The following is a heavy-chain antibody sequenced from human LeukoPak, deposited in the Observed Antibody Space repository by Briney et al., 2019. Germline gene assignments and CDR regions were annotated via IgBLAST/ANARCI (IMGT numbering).Heavy chain of an antibody. D-gene: IGHD3-3*01. V-gene: IGHV4-39*01. CDR3: ASRNLGFWSGYSLDY. Sequence: PSETLSLTCTVSGGSISSSSYYWGWIRQPPGKGLEWIGSIYYSGSTYYNPSLKSLVTISVDTSKNQFSLKLSSVTAADTAVYYCASRNLGFWSGYSLDYWGQGTLVTVSS. J-gene: IGHJ4*02. CDR2: IYYSGST. CDR1: GGSISSSSYY.